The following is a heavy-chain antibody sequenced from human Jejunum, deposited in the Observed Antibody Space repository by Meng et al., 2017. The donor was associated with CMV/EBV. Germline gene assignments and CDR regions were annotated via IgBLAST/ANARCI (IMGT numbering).Heavy chain of an antibody. V-gene: IGHV4-61*03. CDR2: VSHSGGT. CDR1: SGDYL. Sequence: SGDYLWTWIRQSPGKGLEWIGYVSHSGGTMYNPSLKSRVTISVDTARNYFALKLTSVTAADTAVYYCARSGHCSSTSCYTNWFDPWGQGTLVTVSS. CDR3: ARSGHCSSTSCYTNWFDP. J-gene: IGHJ5*02. D-gene: IGHD2-2*02.